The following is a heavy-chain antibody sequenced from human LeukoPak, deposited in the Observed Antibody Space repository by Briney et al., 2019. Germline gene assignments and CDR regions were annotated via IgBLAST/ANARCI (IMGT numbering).Heavy chain of an antibody. CDR3: ARTEWGYWFDP. CDR2: IYYSGST. CDR1: GGSISSGGYY. J-gene: IGHJ5*02. V-gene: IGHV4-31*03. D-gene: IGHD2-15*01. Sequence: PSETLSLTCTVSGGSISSGGYYWSWIRQHPGEGLEWIGYIYYSGSTYYNPSLKSRVTISVDTSKNQFSLKLSSVTAADTAVYYCARTEWGYWFDPWGQGTLVTVSS.